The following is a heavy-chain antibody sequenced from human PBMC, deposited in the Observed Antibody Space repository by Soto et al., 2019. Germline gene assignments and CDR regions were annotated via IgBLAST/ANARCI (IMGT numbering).Heavy chain of an antibody. D-gene: IGHD3-22*01. V-gene: IGHV1-69*01. CDR3: AGVVSLSYYDSSGYDY. Sequence: QVPLVQSGAEVKKPGSSVKVSCKASGGTFSSYAISWVRQAPGQGLEWMGGIIPIFGTANYAQKFQGRVTITADESTSTAYMELSSLRSEDTAVYYCAGVVSLSYYDSSGYDYWGQGTLVTVSS. CDR2: IIPIFGTA. J-gene: IGHJ4*02. CDR1: GGTFSSYA.